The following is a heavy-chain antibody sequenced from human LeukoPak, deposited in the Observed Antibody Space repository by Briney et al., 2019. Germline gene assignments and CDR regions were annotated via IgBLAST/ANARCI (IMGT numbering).Heavy chain of an antibody. CDR1: GFTVSSNY. CDR3: AREDGSGTTSFDY. CDR2: IYSGGST. J-gene: IGHJ4*02. V-gene: IGHV3-66*01. Sequence: GGSLRLSCAASGFTVSSNYMSWVRQAPGKGLEWVSVIYSGGSTYYADSVKGRFTISRDNSKNTLYLQMNSLRAEDTAVYYCAREDGSGTTSFDYWGQGTLVTVSS. D-gene: IGHD1-7*01.